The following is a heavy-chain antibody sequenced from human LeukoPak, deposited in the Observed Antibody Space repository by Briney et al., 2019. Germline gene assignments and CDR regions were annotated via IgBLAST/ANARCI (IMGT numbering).Heavy chain of an antibody. V-gene: IGHV4-59*02. CDR2: IHHSGSS. D-gene: IGHD4-17*01. Sequence: SETLSLTCTVSGGSVSFDYWSWIRQPPGKGLEWVGSIHHSGSSNYNSSLKSRVTLSLDTSKNQFSLRLSSVTVADTAVYYCTRENGDYAYDHWGPGALVTVSS. CDR3: TRENGDYAYDH. J-gene: IGHJ4*02. CDR1: GGSVSFDY.